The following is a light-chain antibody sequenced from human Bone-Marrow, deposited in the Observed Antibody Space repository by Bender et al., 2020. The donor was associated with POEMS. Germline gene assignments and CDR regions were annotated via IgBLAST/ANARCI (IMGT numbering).Light chain of an antibody. CDR1: VLAKKN. V-gene: IGLV3-27*01. J-gene: IGLJ2*01. CDR2: RDS. CDR3: QVWDSDTVV. Sequence: SYELTQPSSVSVSPGQTATITCSGDVLAKKNARWLQQKPGQAPVVVIFRDSERPSGFPERLSGSSSGTTVTLTFSGTQSLDEADYYCQVWDSDTVVVGGGTKLTVL.